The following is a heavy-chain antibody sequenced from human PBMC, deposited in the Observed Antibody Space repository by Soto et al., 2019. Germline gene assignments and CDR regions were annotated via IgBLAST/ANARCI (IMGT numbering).Heavy chain of an antibody. D-gene: IGHD3-10*01. CDR1: GFTFTSSA. CDR3: AADPYYYGSGPSNYYYGMDV. CDR2: IVVGSGST. Sequence: SVKVSCKASGFTFTSSAVQWVRRARGQRLEWIGWIVVGSGSTNYAQKFQERVTITRDMSTSTAYMELSSLRSEDTAVYYCAADPYYYGSGPSNYYYGMDVWGQGTTVTVSS. V-gene: IGHV1-58*01. J-gene: IGHJ6*02.